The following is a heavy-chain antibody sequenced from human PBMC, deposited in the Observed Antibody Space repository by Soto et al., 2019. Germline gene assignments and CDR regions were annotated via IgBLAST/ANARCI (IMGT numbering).Heavy chain of an antibody. Sequence: SEKVSCNASGGTFSSYAISWVRQAPGQGLEWMGGINPIFGTANYAQKFQGRVTITADESTSTAYMELSSLRSEDTAVYYCARSKYSSGWYIDYWGQGTLVTVSS. V-gene: IGHV1-69*13. CDR1: GGTFSSYA. J-gene: IGHJ4*02. CDR2: INPIFGTA. D-gene: IGHD6-19*01. CDR3: ARSKYSSGWYIDY.